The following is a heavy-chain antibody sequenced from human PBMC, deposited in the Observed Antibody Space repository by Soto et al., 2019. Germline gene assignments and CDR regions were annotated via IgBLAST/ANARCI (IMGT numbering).Heavy chain of an antibody. J-gene: IGHJ6*02. Sequence: GGSLRLSCAASGFTFSSYAMSWVRQAPGKGLEWVSAISGSGGSTYYADSVKGRFTISRDNSKNTLYLQMNSLRAEDTAVYYCAKDGAVAGVYYYYYGMDVWGQGTTVTVSS. CDR3: AKDGAVAGVYYYYYGMDV. CDR2: ISGSGGST. CDR1: GFTFSSYA. V-gene: IGHV3-23*01. D-gene: IGHD6-19*01.